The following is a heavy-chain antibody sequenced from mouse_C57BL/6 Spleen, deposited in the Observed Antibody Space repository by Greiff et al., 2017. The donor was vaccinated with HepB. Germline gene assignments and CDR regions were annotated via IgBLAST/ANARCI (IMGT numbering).Heavy chain of an antibody. CDR1: GYTFTSYW. V-gene: IGHV1-69*01. CDR3: ARWDTTASMDY. J-gene: IGHJ4*01. Sequence: QVHVKQPGAELVMPGASVKLSCKASGYTFTSYWMHWVKQRPGQGLEWIGEIDPSDSYTNYNQKFKGKSTLTVDKSSSTAYMQLSSLTSEDSAVYYCARWDTTASMDYWGQGTSVTVSS. D-gene: IGHD1-2*01. CDR2: IDPSDSYT.